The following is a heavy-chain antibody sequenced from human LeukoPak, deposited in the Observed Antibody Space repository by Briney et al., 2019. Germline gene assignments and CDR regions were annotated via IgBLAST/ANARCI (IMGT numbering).Heavy chain of an antibody. CDR3: AGEPRRWRTGYYFDY. CDR2: IIPIFGTA. D-gene: IGHD4-23*01. Sequence: SVKVSCKASGGTFSSYAISWVRQAPGQGLEWMGGIIPIFGTANYAQKFQGRVTITADKSTSTAYMELSSLRSEDTAVYYCAGEPRRWRTGYYFDYWGQGTLVTVSS. J-gene: IGHJ4*02. CDR1: GGTFSSYA. V-gene: IGHV1-69*06.